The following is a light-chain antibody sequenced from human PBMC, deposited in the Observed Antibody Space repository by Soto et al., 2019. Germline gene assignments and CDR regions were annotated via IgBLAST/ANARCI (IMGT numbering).Light chain of an antibody. CDR2: TAS. J-gene: IGKJ4*01. Sequence: IQLTQSPSSLSASVGDRVTITCRASQGISSALAWYQQKPGIAPKLLIYTASTLQSGVPSRFSGSGSGTDFTLTISSLQPEDFATYYCQQLHNYPLTVGGGTKVEIK. CDR3: QQLHNYPLT. V-gene: IGKV1-9*01. CDR1: QGISSA.